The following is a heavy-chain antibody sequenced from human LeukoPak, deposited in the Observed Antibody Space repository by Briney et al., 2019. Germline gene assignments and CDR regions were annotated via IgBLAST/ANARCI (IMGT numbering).Heavy chain of an antibody. CDR1: GFTFTSYA. V-gene: IGHV3-23*01. J-gene: IGHJ4*02. D-gene: IGHD7-27*01. CDR2: LSHSATAT. Sequence: GGSLRLSCAASGFTFTSYAISWVRQAPGKGLEWVSALSHSATATYYADSVKGRFTISRDNSKNTLYLQMYSLRAEDTAVYYCAKDTLFWGPTGQFDYWGQGTLVTVSS. CDR3: AKDTLFWGPTGQFDY.